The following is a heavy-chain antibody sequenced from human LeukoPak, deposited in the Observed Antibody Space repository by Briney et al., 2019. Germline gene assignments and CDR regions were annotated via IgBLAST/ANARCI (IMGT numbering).Heavy chain of an antibody. Sequence: GGTLRLSCAASGFTFSSYSMNWVRQAPGKGLEWVSYISSSSSTIYYADSVKGRFTISRDNAKNSLYLQMNSLRAEDTAIYYCATYRQVLLPFESWGQGTLVTVSS. V-gene: IGHV3-48*01. CDR1: GFTFSSYS. CDR3: ATYRQVLLPFES. CDR2: ISSSSSTI. D-gene: IGHD2-8*02. J-gene: IGHJ4*02.